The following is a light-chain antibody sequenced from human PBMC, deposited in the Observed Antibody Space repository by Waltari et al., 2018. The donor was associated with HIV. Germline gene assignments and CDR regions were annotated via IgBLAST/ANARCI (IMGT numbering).Light chain of an antibody. CDR1: SSNIGKNY. CDR2: DNN. Sequence: QSVLTQPPSVSAAPGQKVTISCSGGSSNIGKNYVSWYQQLPGTAPKLLIYDNNERPSGIPDRFAGSKSGTSATLGSTGLQTGDEADYYCATWDDALSAGVFGGGTRLTVL. J-gene: IGLJ2*01. CDR3: ATWDDALSAGV. V-gene: IGLV1-51*01.